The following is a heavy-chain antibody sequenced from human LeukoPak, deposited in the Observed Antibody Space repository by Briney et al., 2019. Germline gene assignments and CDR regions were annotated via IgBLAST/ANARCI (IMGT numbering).Heavy chain of an antibody. D-gene: IGHD3-3*01. Sequence: ASVKVSCKASGGTFSSYAISWVRQAPGQGLERMGGIIPIFGTANYAQKFQGRVTITADESTSTAYMELSSLRSEDTAVYYCARGSSVTIFGVVLGYVYGMDVWGQGTTVTVSS. CDR2: IIPIFGTA. V-gene: IGHV1-69*13. J-gene: IGHJ6*02. CDR3: ARGSSVTIFGVVLGYVYGMDV. CDR1: GGTFSSYA.